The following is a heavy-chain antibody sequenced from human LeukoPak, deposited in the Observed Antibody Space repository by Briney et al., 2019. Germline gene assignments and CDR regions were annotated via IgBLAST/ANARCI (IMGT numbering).Heavy chain of an antibody. CDR1: GFTFSSYG. D-gene: IGHD6-19*01. CDR3: ASGDSSGWYNFDY. Sequence: PGRSLRLSCAASGFTFSSYGMHWVRQAPGKGLEWVAVIWYDGSNKYYADSVKGRFTISRDNSKNTLYLQMNSLRAEDTAVYYCASGDSSGWYNFDYWGQGTLVTVSS. V-gene: IGHV3-33*01. J-gene: IGHJ4*02. CDR2: IWYDGSNK.